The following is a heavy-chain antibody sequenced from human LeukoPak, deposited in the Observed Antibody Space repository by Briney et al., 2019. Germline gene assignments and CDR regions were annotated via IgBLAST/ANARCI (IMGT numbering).Heavy chain of an antibody. J-gene: IGHJ4*02. D-gene: IGHD3-10*01. Sequence: GVSLKISCKGSGYSFTSHWIGWVRQLPGKGLEWMGIIYPGDSDTRYSPSFQGQVTISADKSITTAYLQWSSLKASDTAMYYCARRGSGSYSPPDYWGQGTLVTVSS. CDR1: GYSFTSHW. CDR2: IYPGDSDT. V-gene: IGHV5-51*01. CDR3: ARRGSGSYSPPDY.